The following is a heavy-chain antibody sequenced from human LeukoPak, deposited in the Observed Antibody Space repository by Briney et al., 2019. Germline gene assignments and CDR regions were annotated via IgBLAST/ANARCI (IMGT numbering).Heavy chain of an antibody. CDR1: GYTFTSYG. D-gene: IGHD3-10*01. CDR3: ARDEHYYGSGTYYRRASTFDI. J-gene: IGHJ3*02. V-gene: IGHV1-18*04. CDR2: ISANNDYT. Sequence: ASVKVSCKASGYTFTSYGISWVRQAHGQGLEWMGWISANNDYTNYAQKLQGRVTMTTDTSTTTAYMELTSLTSDDTAVYYCARDEHYYGSGTYYRRASTFDIWGQGTMVTVSS.